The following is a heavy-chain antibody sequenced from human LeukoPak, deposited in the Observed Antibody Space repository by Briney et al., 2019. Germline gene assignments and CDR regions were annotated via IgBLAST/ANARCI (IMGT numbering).Heavy chain of an antibody. V-gene: IGHV3-23*01. J-gene: IGHJ4*02. D-gene: IGHD3-22*01. CDR1: GFAFSSYA. CDR2: ISGSGGST. CDR3: AKEGYDSSGYYPVY. Sequence: PGGSLRLSCAASGFAFSSYAMSWVRQAPGKGLEWVSAISGSGGSTYYADSVKGRFTISRDNSKNTLYLQMNSLRAEDTAVYYCAKEGYDSSGYYPVYWGQGTLVTVSS.